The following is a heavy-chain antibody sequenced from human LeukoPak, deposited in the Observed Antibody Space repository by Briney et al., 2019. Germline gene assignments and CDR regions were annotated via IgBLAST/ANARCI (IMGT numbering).Heavy chain of an antibody. V-gene: IGHV4-38-2*02. Sequence: SETLSLTCTVSGYSISSGYYWGWIRQPPGKGLEWIGSIYHSGSTYYNPSLKSRVTISVDTSKNQFSLKLSSVTAADTAVYYCARGHGSGSYYALYYYYYGMDVWGQGTTVTVSS. CDR1: GYSISSGYY. CDR2: IYHSGST. CDR3: ARGHGSGSYYALYYYYYGMDV. D-gene: IGHD3-10*01. J-gene: IGHJ6*02.